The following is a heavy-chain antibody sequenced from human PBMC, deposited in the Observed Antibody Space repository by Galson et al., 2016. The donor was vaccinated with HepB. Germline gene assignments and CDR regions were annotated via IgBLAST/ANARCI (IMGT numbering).Heavy chain of an antibody. CDR3: ARIPPASYHGYLDL. D-gene: IGHD1-14*01. J-gene: IGHJ2*01. Sequence: SLRLSCAVSGFTLSDNYMNWVRQAPGKGLEWVSVLYSGGSTYYADSVKGRFTISRDNSNTALSLQMNSLKPDDTAVYFCARIPPASYHGYLDLWGRGTLVTVSS. V-gene: IGHV3-53*05. CDR2: LYSGGST. CDR1: GFTLSDNY.